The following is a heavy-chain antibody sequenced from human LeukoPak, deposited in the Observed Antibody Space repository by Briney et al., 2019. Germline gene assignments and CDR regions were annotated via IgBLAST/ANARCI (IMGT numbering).Heavy chain of an antibody. CDR2: ISGSGDYT. D-gene: IGHD6-13*01. Sequence: GESLKISCAASGFTFSSYGMSWVRQAPGKGLEWVSAISGSGDYTYYADSVKGRFTVSRDNSKSTLNLQINSLRAEDTALYYCAKDQEAYSSSWYDYWGQGTLVTVSS. J-gene: IGHJ4*02. CDR3: AKDQEAYSSSWYDY. V-gene: IGHV3-23*01. CDR1: GFTFSSYG.